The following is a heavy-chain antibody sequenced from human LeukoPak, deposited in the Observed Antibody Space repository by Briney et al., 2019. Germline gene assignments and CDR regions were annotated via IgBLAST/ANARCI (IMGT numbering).Heavy chain of an antibody. D-gene: IGHD6-19*01. J-gene: IGHJ4*02. Sequence: PSETLSLTCTVSGGSISSYYWSWLRQPPGKGLEWIGYIYYSGSTNYNPSLKSRVTISVDTSKNQFSLKLSSVTAADTAVYYCARFSSGWYYYFDYWGQGTLVTVSS. CDR2: IYYSGST. CDR1: GGSISSYY. V-gene: IGHV4-59*01. CDR3: ARFSSGWYYYFDY.